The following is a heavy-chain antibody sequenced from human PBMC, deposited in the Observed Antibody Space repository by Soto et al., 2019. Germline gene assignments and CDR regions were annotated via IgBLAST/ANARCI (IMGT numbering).Heavy chain of an antibody. V-gene: IGHV5-51*01. D-gene: IGHD5-18*01. CDR3: ARPGAPTDTVVYDF. CDR2: IYPGDSET. CDR1: GYSYANYW. J-gene: IGHJ4*02. Sequence: GESLKISCKASGYSYANYWIGWVCQKPGKGLEWMGVIYPGDSETTYSPSFEGQVIISVDRSRGTAFLEWSSLKASDTAMYYCARPGAPTDTVVYDFWGQGTQVTVSS.